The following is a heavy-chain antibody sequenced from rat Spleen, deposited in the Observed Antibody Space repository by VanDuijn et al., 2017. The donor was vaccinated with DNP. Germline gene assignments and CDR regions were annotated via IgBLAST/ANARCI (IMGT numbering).Heavy chain of an antibody. J-gene: IGHJ4*01. CDR1: GFTFSDYN. D-gene: IGHD1-2*01. Sequence: EVQLVESGGGLVQPGRSLKLSCAASGFTFSDYNMAWVRQAPKKGLEWVATISPSGGSTYYRDSVKGRFTVSRDNAKSSLYLQMDSLRSEDTATYYCARHDSSYYYYAMDAWGQGTSVTVSS. CDR3: ARHDSSYYYYAMDA. CDR2: ISPSGGST. V-gene: IGHV5S23*01.